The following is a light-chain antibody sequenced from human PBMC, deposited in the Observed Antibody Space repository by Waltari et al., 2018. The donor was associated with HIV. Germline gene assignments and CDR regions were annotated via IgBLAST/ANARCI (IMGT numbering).Light chain of an antibody. Sequence: QSALPQPRSVPGPPGQSVTISCPGTSSDVGGYNYVSCYQQHPGKAPKLMIYDVSKRPAGVPDRFSGSKSGNTASLTISGVQAEDEADYYCCSYAGSYISWVFGGGTKLTVL. J-gene: IGLJ3*02. CDR2: DVS. CDR1: SSDVGGYNY. V-gene: IGLV2-11*01. CDR3: CSYAGSYISWV.